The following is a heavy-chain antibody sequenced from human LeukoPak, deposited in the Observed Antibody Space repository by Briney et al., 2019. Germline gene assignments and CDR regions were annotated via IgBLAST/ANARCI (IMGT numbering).Heavy chain of an antibody. J-gene: IGHJ3*02. CDR1: GFTFSSYE. Sequence: GGSLRLSCAASGFTFSSYEMNWVRQAPGKGLEWVSYISSSGSTIYYADSVKGRFAISRDNAKNSLYLQMNSLRAEDTAVYYCARDCGGGSCYGPYDAFDIWGQGTMVTVSS. D-gene: IGHD2-15*01. CDR2: ISSSGSTI. CDR3: ARDCGGGSCYGPYDAFDI. V-gene: IGHV3-48*03.